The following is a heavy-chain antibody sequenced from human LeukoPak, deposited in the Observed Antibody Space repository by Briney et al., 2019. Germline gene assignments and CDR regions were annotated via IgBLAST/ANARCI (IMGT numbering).Heavy chain of an antibody. D-gene: IGHD3-9*01. CDR2: ISGRSDAT. CDR3: AKWGDYDVLTGYYVSDF. CDR1: GFIFSNYA. V-gene: IGHV3-23*01. J-gene: IGHJ4*02. Sequence: GGSLRLSCAASGFIFSNYAMYWVRQAPGRGLECVSAISGRSDATYYADSVKGRFTPSRDSSKNTLYLQMNSLRADDTAVYYWAKWGDYDVLTGYYVSDFWGQGTLVTVSS.